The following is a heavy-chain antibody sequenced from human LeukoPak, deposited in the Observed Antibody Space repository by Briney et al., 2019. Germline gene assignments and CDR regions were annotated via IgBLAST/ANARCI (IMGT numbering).Heavy chain of an antibody. J-gene: IGHJ4*02. V-gene: IGHV5-51*01. CDR3: ARHRVEFRYSYGLDY. Sequence: GESLKISCKGSGYSFTNYWIGWVRQMPGKGLEWMGIIYPGDSDTRYSPSFQGQVTISADKSINTAYLQWSSLKASDTAMYYCARHRVEFRYSYGLDYWGQGTLVTVSS. CDR1: GYSFTNYW. D-gene: IGHD5-18*01. CDR2: IYPGDSDT.